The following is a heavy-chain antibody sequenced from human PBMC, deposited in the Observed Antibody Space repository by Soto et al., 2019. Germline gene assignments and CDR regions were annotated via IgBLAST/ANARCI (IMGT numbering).Heavy chain of an antibody. V-gene: IGHV3-73*02. Sequence: EVQLVESGGGWVQPGGSRKLSCPASGFTFSDSAMHWVRHASGKGLGWVGRIRSKGNNYATTYAASVKGRCTIPRDDSKKTAYLQMNSLKTEDTAVYYCIRFSRSLSWYFDLWGRGTLVTVSS. D-gene: IGHD3-16*02. CDR2: IRSKGNNYAT. CDR3: IRFSRSLSWYFDL. J-gene: IGHJ2*01. CDR1: GFTFSDSA.